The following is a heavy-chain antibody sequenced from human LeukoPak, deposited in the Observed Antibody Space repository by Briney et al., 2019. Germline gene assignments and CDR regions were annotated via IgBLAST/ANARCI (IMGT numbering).Heavy chain of an antibody. CDR3: ARTRSGAAAGWFDP. Sequence: SETLSLTCTVSGGSISSDYWSWIRQPPGKGLEWIGYISYNGNTNYNPSLKSRVTISIDTSKNQFSLKLSSVTAADTAVYYCARTRSGAAAGWFDPWGQGTLVTVSP. V-gene: IGHV4-59*08. CDR1: GGSISSDY. J-gene: IGHJ5*02. CDR2: ISYNGNT. D-gene: IGHD6-13*01.